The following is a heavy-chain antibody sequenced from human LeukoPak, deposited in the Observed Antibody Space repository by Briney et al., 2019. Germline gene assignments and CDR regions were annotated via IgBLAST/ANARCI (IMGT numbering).Heavy chain of an antibody. J-gene: IGHJ4*02. CDR2: IYYSGST. CDR3: ARGRVPGGD. Sequence: SETLSLTCTVSGGSISSSSYYWGWIRQPPGKGLEWIGSIYYSGSTYYNPSLKSRVTISVDTSKNQFSLKLSSVTAADTAVYYCARGRVPGGDWGQGTLVTVSS. D-gene: IGHD3-16*01. V-gene: IGHV4-39*07. CDR1: GGSISSSSYY.